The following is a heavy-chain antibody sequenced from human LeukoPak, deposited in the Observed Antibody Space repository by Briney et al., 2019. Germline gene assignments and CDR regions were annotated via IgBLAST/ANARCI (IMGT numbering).Heavy chain of an antibody. CDR1: GYSFTSNY. V-gene: IGHV1-46*01. CDR3: ARDQEGFDY. J-gene: IGHJ4*02. CDR2: IYPRDGST. Sequence: ASVKVSCKASGYSFTSNYIHWVRQAPGQGLEWMGMIYPRDGSTSYAQKFQGRVTVTRDTSTSTVHMELSGLRSEDTAVYYCARDQEGFDYWGQGTLVTVSS.